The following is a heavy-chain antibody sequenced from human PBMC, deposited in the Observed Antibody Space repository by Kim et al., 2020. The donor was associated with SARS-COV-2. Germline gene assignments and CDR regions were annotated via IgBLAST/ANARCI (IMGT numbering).Heavy chain of an antibody. V-gene: IGHV3-30*03. CDR2: ISSDGSNR. Sequence: GGSLRLSCAASGFTFSSYGIHWVRQAPGKGLEWVAVISSDGSNRYYADSVKGRFTMSRDNSKNTLYLQMNSLRADDTAVYYCARRYCSGTSCYHFDHWGQGTRVTVSS. CDR3: ARRYCSGTSCYHFDH. CDR1: GFTFSSYG. D-gene: IGHD2-2*01. J-gene: IGHJ4*02.